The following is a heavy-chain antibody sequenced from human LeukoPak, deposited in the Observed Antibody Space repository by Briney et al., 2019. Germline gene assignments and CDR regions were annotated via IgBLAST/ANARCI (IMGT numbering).Heavy chain of an antibody. J-gene: IGHJ4*02. V-gene: IGHV3-30*02. CDR3: AAKNVLLWFGELLPDY. Sequence: GGSLRLSCAASGFTFSSYGMHWVRQAPGKGLEWVAFIRYDGSNKYYADSVKGRFTISRDNSKNTLYLQMNSLRAEDTAVYYCAAKNVLLWFGELLPDYWGQGTLVTVSS. D-gene: IGHD3-10*01. CDR1: GFTFSSYG. CDR2: IRYDGSNK.